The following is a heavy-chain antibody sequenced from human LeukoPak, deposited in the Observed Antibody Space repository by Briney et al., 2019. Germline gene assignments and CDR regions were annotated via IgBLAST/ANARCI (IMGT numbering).Heavy chain of an antibody. J-gene: IGHJ5*02. CDR3: ARASYSSNWYWFDP. Sequence: GGSLRLSCAASGFTFSSYWMTWVRQAPGKGLEWVANIKEDGSEKYYVDSVKGRFTISRDNANNSLYLQMNSLRAEDTAVYYCARASYSSNWYWFDPWGQGTLVTVSS. V-gene: IGHV3-7*04. CDR2: IKEDGSEK. D-gene: IGHD6-13*01. CDR1: GFTFSSYW.